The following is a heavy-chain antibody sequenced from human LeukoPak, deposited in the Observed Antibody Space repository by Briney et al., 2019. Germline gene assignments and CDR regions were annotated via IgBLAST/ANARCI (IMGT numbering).Heavy chain of an antibody. J-gene: IGHJ5*02. CDR2: IYYSGST. CDR1: GGSISSYY. V-gene: IGHV4-59*08. Sequence: PSETLSLTCTVSGGSISSYYWSWIRQPPANGLEWMGYIYYSGSTNYYPSLKSRVTITVDPSTNQTSLKLSSVTAADTAVYYGARRIQLWNREENWFDPWGQGTLVTVSS. D-gene: IGHD5-18*01. CDR3: ARRIQLWNREENWFDP.